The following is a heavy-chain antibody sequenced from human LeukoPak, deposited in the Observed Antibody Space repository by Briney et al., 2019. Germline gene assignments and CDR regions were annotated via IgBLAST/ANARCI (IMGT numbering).Heavy chain of an antibody. CDR2: IWYGGSNK. Sequence: PGGSLRLSCAASGFTFSSYGMHWVRQAPGKGLEWVAVIWYGGSNKYYADSVKGRFTISRDNSKNTLYLQMNSLRAEDTAVYYCARALHFEGFGPFDYWGQGTLVTVSS. CDR3: ARALHFEGFGPFDY. D-gene: IGHD3-16*01. CDR1: GFTFSSYG. V-gene: IGHV3-33*01. J-gene: IGHJ4*02.